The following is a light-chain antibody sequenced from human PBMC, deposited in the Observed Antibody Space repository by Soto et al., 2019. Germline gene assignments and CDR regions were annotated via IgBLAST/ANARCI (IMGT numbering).Light chain of an antibody. CDR3: QHPWT. Sequence: EIVLTQSPGTLSLSPGERATLSCMASQSVDSVYLAWYQHKPGQAPRLRIDGASIRATGIPDRFSGSGSGSDFTPTISRLEPEDCEVYYCQHPWTFGQGTKVEIK. CDR2: GAS. J-gene: IGKJ1*01. CDR1: QSVDSVY. V-gene: IGKV3-20*01.